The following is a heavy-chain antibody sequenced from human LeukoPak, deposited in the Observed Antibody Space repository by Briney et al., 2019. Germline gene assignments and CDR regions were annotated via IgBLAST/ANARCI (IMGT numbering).Heavy chain of an antibody. V-gene: IGHV1-2*02. CDR2: INPNSGGT. CDR3: ARDNRDYYYYLDV. D-gene: IGHD2/OR15-2a*01. CDR1: GYTFTGYY. J-gene: IGHJ6*03. Sequence: ASVKVSCKASGYTFTGYYMRWVRQAPGQGLEWMGWINPNSGGTNYAQKFQGRVTMTRDTSISTAYMELSRLRSDDTAVYYCARDNRDYYYYLDVWGKGTTVTVSS.